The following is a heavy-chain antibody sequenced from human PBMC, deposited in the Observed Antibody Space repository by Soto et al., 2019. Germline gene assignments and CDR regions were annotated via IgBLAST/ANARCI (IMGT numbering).Heavy chain of an antibody. Sequence: LRLSCAASGFPFSSYVMSWVRQAPGKGLEWVSGISGGGSNTFYADSVKGRFTISRDNSKNTLLLQMNSLGAEDTAVYYCAKDRNKYSSSLGGLYFDYCGPGREVTVYS. D-gene: IGHD4-4*01. J-gene: IGHJ4*02. CDR1: GFPFSSYV. CDR2: ISGGGSNT. V-gene: IGHV3-23*01. CDR3: AKDRNKYSSSLGGLYFDY.